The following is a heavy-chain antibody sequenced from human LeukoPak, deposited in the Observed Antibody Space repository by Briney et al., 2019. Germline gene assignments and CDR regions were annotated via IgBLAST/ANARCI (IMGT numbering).Heavy chain of an antibody. D-gene: IGHD5-12*01. CDR1: GGTFSSYA. CDR2: IIPIFGTA. V-gene: IGHV1-69*05. Sequence: GASVKVSCKASGGTFSSYAISWVRQAPGQGLEWMGGIIPIFGTANYAQKFQGRVTITTDESTSTAYMELSSLRSEDTAVYYCARVAYSGYDFLSYWFDPWGQGTLVTVSS. CDR3: ARVAYSGYDFLSYWFDP. J-gene: IGHJ5*02.